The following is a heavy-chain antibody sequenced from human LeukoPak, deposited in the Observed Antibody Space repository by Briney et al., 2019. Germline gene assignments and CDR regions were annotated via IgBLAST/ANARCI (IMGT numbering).Heavy chain of an antibody. CDR3: ARTRYYESSSHYRYFDY. Sequence: QSGGSLRLPCVASGFTFSSTTMGWVRQAPGKGLEWVSAISGSGGSTNYAGSVKGRFTISRDNSKSTLYLEMNILRAEDTAVYYCARTRYYESSSHYRYFDYWGQGTLVTVSS. CDR2: ISGSGGST. J-gene: IGHJ4*02. V-gene: IGHV3-23*01. D-gene: IGHD3-22*01. CDR1: GFTFSSTT.